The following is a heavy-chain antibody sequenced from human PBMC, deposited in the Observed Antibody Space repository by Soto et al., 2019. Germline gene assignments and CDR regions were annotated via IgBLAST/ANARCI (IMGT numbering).Heavy chain of an antibody. D-gene: IGHD1-26*01. V-gene: IGHV4-31*03. Sequence: PSETLSLTCTVSGGSISTGGHYWNWIRQYPGKGLDWIGYIYHRGTTSYSPSLKSRVTISIDTSKNQFSLKLTSATAADTAVYYCARDSTVIVGANSGFDPWGQGTLVTVSS. J-gene: IGHJ5*02. CDR2: IYHRGTT. CDR1: GGSISTGGHY. CDR3: ARDSTVIVGANSGFDP.